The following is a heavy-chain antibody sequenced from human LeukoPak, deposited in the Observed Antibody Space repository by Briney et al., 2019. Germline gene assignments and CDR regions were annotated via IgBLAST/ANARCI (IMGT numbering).Heavy chain of an antibody. V-gene: IGHV1-69*04. D-gene: IGHD6-19*01. Sequence: ASVKVSRKASEGTFSSYAISWVRQAPGQGLEWMGRIIPILGIANYAQKFQGRVTITADKSTSTAYMELSSLRSEDTAVYYCARDLGQSSGSALGYWGQGTLVTVSS. CDR3: ARDLGQSSGSALGY. CDR2: IIPILGIA. CDR1: EGTFSSYA. J-gene: IGHJ4*02.